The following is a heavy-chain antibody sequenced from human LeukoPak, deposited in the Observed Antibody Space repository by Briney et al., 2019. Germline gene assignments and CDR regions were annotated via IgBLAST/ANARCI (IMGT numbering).Heavy chain of an antibody. CDR1: GYSFTSYW. CDR2: IYPGDSDT. V-gene: IGHV5-51*01. CDR3: ARVRTYCSGGSCYLTGVYYFDY. D-gene: IGHD2-15*01. J-gene: IGHJ4*02. Sequence: GESLKISCKGSGYSFTSYWIGWVRQMPGKGLEWMGIIYPGDSDTRYSPSFQGQVTISADKSTSTAYLQWSSLKASDTAMYYCARVRTYCSGGSCYLTGVYYFDYWGQGTLVTVSS.